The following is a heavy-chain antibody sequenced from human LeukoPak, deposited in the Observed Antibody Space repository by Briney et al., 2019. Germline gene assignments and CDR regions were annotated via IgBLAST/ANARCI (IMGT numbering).Heavy chain of an antibody. CDR2: IKRXGSEK. J-gene: IGHJ4*02. Sequence: PGGSLRLSCAASGFXFXSYWMXWXRXAPGXGLXWVXXIKRXGSEKYYVDXVTGRFTLSRDNAKNSLYLKMNSLRAEDTAVYYCARDLDTRNSYEFAYWGQGTLVTVSS. CDR1: GFXFXSYW. CDR3: ARDLDTRNSYEFAY. D-gene: IGHD5-18*01. V-gene: IGHV3-7*04.